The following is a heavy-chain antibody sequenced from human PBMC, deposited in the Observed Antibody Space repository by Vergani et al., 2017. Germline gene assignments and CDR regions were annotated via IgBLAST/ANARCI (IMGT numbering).Heavy chain of an antibody. CDR3: ARELSYYYGSGSDDYNPYYYEGMDV. D-gene: IGHD3-10*01. CDR2: VYTSGMT. CDR1: GGSINTGAYY. V-gene: IGHV4-61*02. J-gene: IGHJ6*02. Sequence: QVQLQESGPRLARPSQTLSLTCTVSGGSINTGAYYWSWIRQPAGKGLEWIGRVYTSGMTNYNPSLQSRVTILVDRSKSQLSLKLTSVTAGDTAVYFCARELSYYYGSGSDDYNPYYYEGMDVWGPGTTVTVSS.